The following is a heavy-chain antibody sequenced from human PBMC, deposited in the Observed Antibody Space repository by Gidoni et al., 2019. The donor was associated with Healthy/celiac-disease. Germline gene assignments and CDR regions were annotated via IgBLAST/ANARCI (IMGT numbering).Heavy chain of an antibody. J-gene: IGHJ4*02. CDR3: TRAGYGGNSEDY. V-gene: IGHV3-49*05. Sequence: EVQLVESGGGLVKPGRSLRLSCTASGLPFGDYAMSWFRQAPGKVLEWVGFIRSKAYGGTTEYAASVKGRFTISRDDSKSIAYLQMNSLKTEDTAVYYCTRAGYGGNSEDYWGQGTLVTVSS. CDR2: IRSKAYGGTT. CDR1: GLPFGDYA. D-gene: IGHD2-21*02.